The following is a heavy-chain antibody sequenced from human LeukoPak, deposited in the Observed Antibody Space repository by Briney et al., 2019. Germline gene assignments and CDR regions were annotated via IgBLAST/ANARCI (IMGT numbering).Heavy chain of an antibody. Sequence: SETLSLTCAVSGYSISTDYHWGLIRQPPGKGLEWIGSMHHSGSTYYNPSLKSRVTISLDTSKNQVSLKLNSVTAADTAVYYCARDRSYYTFDYWGQGTLVTVSA. CDR1: GYSISTDYH. CDR2: MHHSGST. CDR3: ARDRSYYTFDY. V-gene: IGHV4-38-2*02. J-gene: IGHJ4*02. D-gene: IGHD3-10*01.